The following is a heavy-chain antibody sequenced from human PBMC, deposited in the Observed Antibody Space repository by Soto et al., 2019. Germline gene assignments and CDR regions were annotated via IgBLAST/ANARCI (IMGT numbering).Heavy chain of an antibody. CDR1: GGSISSSSYY. Sequence: PSETLSLTCTVSGGSISSSSYYWGWIRQPPGKGLEWIGSIYYSGYTYYNPSLKSRVTISVDTSKNQFSLKLSSVTAADTAVYYCARHGLTAYMVYYFDFWGQGTLVTVSS. D-gene: IGHD3-16*01. V-gene: IGHV4-39*01. J-gene: IGHJ4*02. CDR2: IYYSGYT. CDR3: ARHGLTAYMVYYFDF.